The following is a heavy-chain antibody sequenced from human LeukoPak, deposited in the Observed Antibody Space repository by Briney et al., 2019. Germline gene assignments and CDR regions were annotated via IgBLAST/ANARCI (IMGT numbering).Heavy chain of an antibody. CDR2: NNHSGST. CDR3: ARGQVGRAGTFRIWAYFDH. V-gene: IGHV4-34*01. J-gene: IGHJ4*02. D-gene: IGHD6-19*01. CDR1: GGPFSGYY. Sequence: SETLSLTCAVYGGPFSGYYWSWIRQPPGKGLEWIGGNNHSGSTNYNPSLKSRVTISVDTSKNQFSLKLSSVTAADTAVYYCARGQVGRAGTFRIWAYFDHWGQGTLVIVSS.